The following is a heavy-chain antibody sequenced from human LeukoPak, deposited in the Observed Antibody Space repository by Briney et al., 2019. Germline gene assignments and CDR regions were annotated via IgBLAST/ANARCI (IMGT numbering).Heavy chain of an antibody. Sequence: ASVKVSCKASGYTFTGYYMHWVRQAPGQGLEWMGWINPNSGGTNYAQKFQGRVTMTRDTSISTAHMELSRLRSDDTAVYYCARSSRGDYYDSSGDFDYWGQGTLVTVSS. CDR3: ARSSRGDYYDSSGDFDY. CDR1: GYTFTGYY. D-gene: IGHD3-22*01. J-gene: IGHJ4*02. V-gene: IGHV1-2*02. CDR2: INPNSGGT.